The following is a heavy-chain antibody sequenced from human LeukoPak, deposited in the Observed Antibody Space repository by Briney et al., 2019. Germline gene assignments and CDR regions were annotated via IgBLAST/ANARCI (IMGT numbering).Heavy chain of an antibody. CDR3: ARSSGNSVGPFDY. D-gene: IGHD4-23*01. Sequence: GGSLRLSCAASGFTFNSYWMSWVRQAPGKGLEWVANIRQDESEKHYVDSVKGRFTISRDNAKNSLYLQMNSLRAEDTAVYYCARSSGNSVGPFDYWGQGTLVTVSS. J-gene: IGHJ4*02. V-gene: IGHV3-7*01. CDR1: GFTFNSYW. CDR2: IRQDESEK.